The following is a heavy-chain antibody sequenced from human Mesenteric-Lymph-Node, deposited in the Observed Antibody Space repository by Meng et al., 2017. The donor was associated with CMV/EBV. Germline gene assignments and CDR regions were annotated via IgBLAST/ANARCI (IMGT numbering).Heavy chain of an antibody. CDR1: GQSISSYY. V-gene: IGHV4-59*01. CDR2: IYYSGTT. Sequence: GSLRLSCTVSGQSISSYYWSWIRQPPGRGLEWLGYIYYSGTTKYNPSIESRVTMSIDTAKNQFSLTLTSVTAADTAVYFCARSGGYNYHFDFWGQGTLVTVSS. J-gene: IGHJ4*02. CDR3: ARSGGYNYHFDF. D-gene: IGHD5-24*01.